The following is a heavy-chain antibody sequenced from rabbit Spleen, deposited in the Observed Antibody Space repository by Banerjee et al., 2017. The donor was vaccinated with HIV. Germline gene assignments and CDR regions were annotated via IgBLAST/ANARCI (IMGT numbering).Heavy chain of an antibody. V-gene: IGHV1S45*01. CDR2: IDGGSSGDA. CDR3: AREVEIYGGYDGCAYPNYGMDL. Sequence: EQLEESGGDLVKPEGSLTLTCTASGFSFSSSYWICWVRQAPGKGLEWIACIDGGSSGDAVYASWAKGRFTVSKASSTTVTRQMTSLTVADTATYFCAREVEIYGGYDGCAYPNYGMDLWGQGTLVAV. J-gene: IGHJ6*01. D-gene: IGHD6-1*01. CDR1: GFSFSSSYW.